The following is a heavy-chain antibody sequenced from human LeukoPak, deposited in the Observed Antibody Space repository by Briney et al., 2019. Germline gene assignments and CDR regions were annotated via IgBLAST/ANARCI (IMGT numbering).Heavy chain of an antibody. D-gene: IGHD3-10*01. CDR3: ARLHYGSGSY. J-gene: IGHJ4*02. V-gene: IGHV4-39*01. Sequence: SETLSLTCTVSGGSISSSNYYWGWIRQPPGKGLEWIGSIHYSGSTYYNPSLKSRVTISVDTSKNQFSLKLSSVTAADTAVYYCARLHYGSGSYWGQGTLVTVS. CDR1: GGSISSSNYY. CDR2: IHYSGST.